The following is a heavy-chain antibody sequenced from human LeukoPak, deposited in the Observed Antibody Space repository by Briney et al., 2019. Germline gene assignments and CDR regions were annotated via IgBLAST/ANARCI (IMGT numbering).Heavy chain of an antibody. Sequence: GGSLRLSCAASGFTFSSYSMNWVRQAPGRGLEWVSSISSSSSYIYYADSVKGRFTISRDNAKNSLYLQMNSLRAEDTAVYYCARDFQSDYYDSSGYYPLYYYYGMDVWGQGTTVTVSS. CDR2: ISSSSSYI. CDR3: ARDFQSDYYDSSGYYPLYYYYGMDV. D-gene: IGHD3-22*01. J-gene: IGHJ6*02. CDR1: GFTFSSYS. V-gene: IGHV3-21*01.